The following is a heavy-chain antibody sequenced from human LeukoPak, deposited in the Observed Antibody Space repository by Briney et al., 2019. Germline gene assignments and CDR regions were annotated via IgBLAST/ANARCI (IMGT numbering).Heavy chain of an antibody. V-gene: IGHV3-7*03. CDR2: IKQDGSEK. J-gene: IGHJ4*02. D-gene: IGHD4-17*01. CDR1: GFTFSSYS. CDR3: AREADGDYLPDYLDY. Sequence: GGSLRLSCAASGFTFSSYSMYWVRQAPGKGLEWVANIKQDGSEKHYVDSVKGRFTISRDNAKNSLYLQMNSLRAEDTAIYYCAREADGDYLPDYLDYWGQGTLVTVSS.